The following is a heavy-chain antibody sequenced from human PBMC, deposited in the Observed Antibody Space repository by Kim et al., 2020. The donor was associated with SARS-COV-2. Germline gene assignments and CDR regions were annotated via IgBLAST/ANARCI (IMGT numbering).Heavy chain of an antibody. CDR1: GDSVSSNSAA. J-gene: IGHJ6*02. D-gene: IGHD2-2*01. CDR2: TYYRSKWYN. Sequence: SQTLSLTCAISGDSVSSNSAAWNWIRQSPSRGLEWLGRTYYRSKWYNDYAVSVKSRITINPDTSKNQFSLQLNSVTPEDTAVYYCARDVHCSSTSCYDYYYYGMEVWGQGTTVTVSS. CDR3: ARDVHCSSTSCYDYYYYGMEV. V-gene: IGHV6-1*01.